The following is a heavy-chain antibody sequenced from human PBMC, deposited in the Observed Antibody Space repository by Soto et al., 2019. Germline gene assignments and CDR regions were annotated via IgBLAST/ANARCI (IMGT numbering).Heavy chain of an antibody. CDR2: MYYSGST. J-gene: IGHJ4*02. CDR1: GGPISSYY. CDR3: AREDYGDYGGYFDY. V-gene: IGHV4-59*12. D-gene: IGHD4-17*01. Sequence: SETLSLTCTVSGGPISSYYWSWIRQPPGKGLEWIGYMYYSGSTNYNPSLKSRVTISVDGSKNQFSLKMSSVTAADTAVYYCAREDYGDYGGYFDYWGQGSLVTVSS.